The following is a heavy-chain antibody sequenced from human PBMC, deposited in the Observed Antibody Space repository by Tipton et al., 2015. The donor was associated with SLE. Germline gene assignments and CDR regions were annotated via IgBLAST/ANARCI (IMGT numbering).Heavy chain of an antibody. J-gene: IGHJ4*02. CDR1: GGSISSGGYS. Sequence: LRLSCAVSGGSISSGGYSWSWIRQPPGKGLEWIGYIYHSGSTYYNPSLKSRVTISVDRSKNQFSLKLSSVTAADTAVYYCASRYCSGGSCSGYWGQGTLVTVSS. D-gene: IGHD2-15*01. CDR2: IYHSGST. CDR3: ASRYCSGGSCSGY. V-gene: IGHV4-30-2*01.